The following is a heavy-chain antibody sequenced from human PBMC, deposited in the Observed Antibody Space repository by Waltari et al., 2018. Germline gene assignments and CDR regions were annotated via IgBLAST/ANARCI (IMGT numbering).Heavy chain of an antibody. J-gene: IGHJ6*02. Sequence: QVQLQESGPGLVKPSETLSLTCAVSGYSISSGYYWGWIRQPPGKGLEWIGSIYHSGSTYYNPSLKSRVTISVDTSKNQFSLKLSSVTAADTAVYYCASGRGQQLVLNYWGQGTTVTVSS. CDR1: GYSISSGYY. CDR2: IYHSGST. D-gene: IGHD6-13*01. CDR3: ASGRGQQLVLNY. V-gene: IGHV4-38-2*01.